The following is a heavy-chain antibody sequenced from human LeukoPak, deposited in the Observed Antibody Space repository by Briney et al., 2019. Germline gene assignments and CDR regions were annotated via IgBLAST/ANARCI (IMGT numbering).Heavy chain of an antibody. CDR2: IIPIFGTA. CDR3: ARESGGTYDSLLGYYYGMDV. Sequence: SVKASCKASGGTFSSYAISWVRQAPGQGLEWMGGIIPIFGTANYAQKFQGRVTITADESTSTAYMELSSLRSEDTAVYYCARESGGTYDSLLGYYYGMDVWGQGTTVTVSS. CDR1: GGTFSSYA. J-gene: IGHJ6*02. D-gene: IGHD3-3*01. V-gene: IGHV1-69*13.